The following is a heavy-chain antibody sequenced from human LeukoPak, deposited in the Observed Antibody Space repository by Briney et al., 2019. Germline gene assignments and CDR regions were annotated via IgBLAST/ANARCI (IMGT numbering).Heavy chain of an antibody. Sequence: SETLSLTCTVSGGSVSSGGYYWSWIRQHPGKGLEWIGYIYYSGSTYYNPSLKSRVTISVDTSKNQFSLKLSSVTAADTAVYYCARDAVGFGENYFDYWGQGTLVTVSS. V-gene: IGHV4-31*03. CDR1: GGSVSSGGYY. CDR2: IYYSGST. CDR3: ARDAVGFGENYFDY. D-gene: IGHD3-10*01. J-gene: IGHJ4*02.